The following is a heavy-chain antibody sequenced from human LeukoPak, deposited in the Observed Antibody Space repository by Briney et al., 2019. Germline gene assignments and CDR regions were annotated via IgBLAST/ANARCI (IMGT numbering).Heavy chain of an antibody. D-gene: IGHD3-3*01. CDR3: ARGLTGFYDFWSGYVPGYFDY. CDR1: SGSFSGYY. CDR2: INHSGST. V-gene: IGHV4-34*01. Sequence: SETLSLTCAVYSGSFSGYYWSWIRQPPGKGLEWIGEINHSGSTNYNPSLKSRVTISVDTSKNQFSLKLSSVTAADTAVYYCARGLTGFYDFWSGYVPGYFDYWGQGTLVTVSS. J-gene: IGHJ4*02.